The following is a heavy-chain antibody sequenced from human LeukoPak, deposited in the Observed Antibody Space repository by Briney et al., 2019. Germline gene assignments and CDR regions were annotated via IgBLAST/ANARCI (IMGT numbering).Heavy chain of an antibody. J-gene: IGHJ4*02. Sequence: ETLSLTCTVSGGSVSSGSYYWSWIRQPPGKGLEWVSVISRRDDYTYYADSVKGRFTISRDNSKNTLYLQMNTLRAEDTAVYYCANDYRSGSFHDFWGQGTLVTVSS. CDR1: GGSVSSGSYY. CDR3: ANDYRSGSFHDF. V-gene: IGHV3-23*01. CDR2: ISRRDDYT. D-gene: IGHD3-10*01.